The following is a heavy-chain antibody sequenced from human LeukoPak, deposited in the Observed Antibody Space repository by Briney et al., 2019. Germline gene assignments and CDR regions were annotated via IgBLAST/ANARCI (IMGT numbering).Heavy chain of an antibody. J-gene: IGHJ4*02. Sequence: VASVKVSCKASGYTFTGYYIHWVRQAPGQGLEWMGWINPNSGDTNYAPKFQGRVTMTRDTSISTAYMELSRLRSDDTAVYYCARRENDYWGQGTLVTVSS. CDR3: ARRENDY. CDR2: INPNSGDT. V-gene: IGHV1-2*02. CDR1: GYTFTGYY.